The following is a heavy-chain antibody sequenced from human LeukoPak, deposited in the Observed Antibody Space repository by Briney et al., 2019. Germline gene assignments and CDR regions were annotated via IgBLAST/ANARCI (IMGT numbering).Heavy chain of an antibody. J-gene: IGHJ4*02. CDR1: GYIFTSYW. D-gene: IGHD4-17*01. CDR3: ASPVLRLRWYYFDY. CDR2: IYPGESDT. V-gene: IGHV5-51*01. Sequence: GASLQISCKGSGYIFTSYWIGWVRPLPGKGLEWMGIIYPGESDTRYSPSFQGQVTISADKSISTAYLQWSSLKASDTAMYYCASPVLRLRWYYFDYWGQGTLVTVSS.